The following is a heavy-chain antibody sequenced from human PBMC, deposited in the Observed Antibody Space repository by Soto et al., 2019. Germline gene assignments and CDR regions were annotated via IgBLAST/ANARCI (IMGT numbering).Heavy chain of an antibody. J-gene: IGHJ5*02. D-gene: IGHD3-3*01. Sequence: GGSLRLSCAASGFTFSDHYMDWVRQAPGKGLEWVSAISGSGGSTYYADSVKGRFTISRDNSKNTLYLQMNSLRAEDTAVYYCAKDYDFWSAPNWFDPWGQGALVTVSS. CDR3: AKDYDFWSAPNWFDP. V-gene: IGHV3-23*01. CDR2: ISGSGGST. CDR1: GFTFSDHY.